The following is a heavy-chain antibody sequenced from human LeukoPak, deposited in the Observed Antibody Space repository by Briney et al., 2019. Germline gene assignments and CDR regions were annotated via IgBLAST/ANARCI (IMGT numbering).Heavy chain of an antibody. D-gene: IGHD3-10*01. V-gene: IGHV1-18*01. CDR3: ARESNARGRFGELLSYFDY. J-gene: IGHJ4*02. CDR1: GYTFTSYG. Sequence: ASVKVSCKASGYTFTSYGISWVRQAPGQGLEWMGWISAYNGNTNYAQKLQGRVTMTTDTSTSTAYMELRSLRSDDTAVYYCARESNARGRFGELLSYFDYWGQGTLVTVSS. CDR2: ISAYNGNT.